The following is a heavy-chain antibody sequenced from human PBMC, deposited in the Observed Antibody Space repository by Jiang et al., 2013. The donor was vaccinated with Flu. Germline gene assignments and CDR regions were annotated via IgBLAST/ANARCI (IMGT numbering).Heavy chain of an antibody. CDR1: GYSISSGYY. V-gene: IGHV4-38-2*02. D-gene: IGHD3-10*01. CDR2: IYHSGST. Sequence: LLKPSETLSLTCTVSGYSISSGYYWGWIRQPPGKGLEWIGSIYHSGSTYYNPSLKSRVTISVDTSKNQFSLKLSSVTAADTAVYYCASDRITMVRGVSYYFDYWGQGTLVTVSS. CDR3: ASDRITMVRGVSYYFDY. J-gene: IGHJ4*02.